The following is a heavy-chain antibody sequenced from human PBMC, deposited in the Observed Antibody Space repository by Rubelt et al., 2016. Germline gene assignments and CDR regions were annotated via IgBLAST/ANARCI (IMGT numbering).Heavy chain of an antibody. CDR2: ISANGDTT. V-gene: IGHV3-64*04. Sequence: GGGLVQPGGSLRLSCAASGFTFSTYAMTWVRQAPGKGTEYVSAISANGDTTWYPDSVKGRFTISRDNSKNTIYLQMNSLRAEDTAVYYCARENDCSSVSCRWGQGTTVTVSS. CDR1: GFTFSTYA. CDR3: ARENDCSSVSCR. J-gene: IGHJ3*01. D-gene: IGHD2-2*01.